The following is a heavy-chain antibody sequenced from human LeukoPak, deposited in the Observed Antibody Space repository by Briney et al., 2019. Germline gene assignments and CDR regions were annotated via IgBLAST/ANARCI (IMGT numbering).Heavy chain of an antibody. CDR2: ISCDGCKK. D-gene: IGHD3-22*01. CDR1: GFTFSSYG. J-gene: IGHJ4*02. Sequence: GGSLRLSCGASGFTFSSYGMHWVRQAPGKGLEWVAVISCDGCKKYYADSVKGRFTISRDNAKNSLYLRMNSLRAEDTAVYYCARDPYKGPTYYYDSSGPCFDYWGQGTLVTVSS. CDR3: ARDPYKGPTYYYDSSGPCFDY. V-gene: IGHV3-30*03.